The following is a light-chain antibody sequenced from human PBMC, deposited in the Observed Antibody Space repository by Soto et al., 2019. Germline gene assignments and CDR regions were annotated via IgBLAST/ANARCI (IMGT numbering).Light chain of an antibody. CDR2: DAS. CDR1: QGISSA. Sequence: AIQLTQSTSSLSDSVGGRVSITCLASQGISSALAWYQQKPGKAPKLLIHDASTLESGVPSRFSGSGSGTDFTLTISSLQPEDFATYYCQQFNIYPLTFGGGTKVDIK. J-gene: IGKJ4*01. CDR3: QQFNIYPLT. V-gene: IGKV1-13*02.